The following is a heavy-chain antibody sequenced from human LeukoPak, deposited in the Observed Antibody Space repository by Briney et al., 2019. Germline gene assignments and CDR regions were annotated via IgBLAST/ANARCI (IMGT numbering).Heavy chain of an antibody. J-gene: IGHJ4*02. Sequence: GRSLRLSCAASGFTFSNSDMHWVRQSPGKGLEWVAGISFDGSNTYNTAPVKGRSTIPRTHSKNTLHLQITSLTAKNTAVYYCKEFDQWVEGTVVSVPS. CDR2: ISFDGSNT. V-gene: IGHV3-30*03. CDR3: KEFDQ. CDR1: GFTFSNSD.